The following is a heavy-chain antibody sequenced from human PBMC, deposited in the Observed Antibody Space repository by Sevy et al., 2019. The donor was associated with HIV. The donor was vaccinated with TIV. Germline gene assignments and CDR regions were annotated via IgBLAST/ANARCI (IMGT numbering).Heavy chain of an antibody. D-gene: IGHD3-10*01. J-gene: IGHJ6*02. CDR1: GGSISDINW. Sequence: SETLSLTCAVSGGSISDINWWSWVRQAPGKGLEWIGEIYHNESTNYNPSLKTRVTISVDKSNSQYSLKLTSVTAADTAVYYCAGEFRYGSGRFGMDVWGQGTTVTVSS. V-gene: IGHV4-4*02. CDR3: AGEFRYGSGRFGMDV. CDR2: IYHNEST.